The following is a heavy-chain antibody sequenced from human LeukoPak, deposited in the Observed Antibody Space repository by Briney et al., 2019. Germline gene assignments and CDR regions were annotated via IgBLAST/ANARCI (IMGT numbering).Heavy chain of an antibody. Sequence: PGGSLRLSCAASGFTFSSYAMSWVRQAPGKGLEWVSAISGSGGSTYYADSVKGRFTISRDNSKNTQYLQMNSLRAEDTAVYYCASVNGIAAALDYWGQGTLVTVSS. CDR1: GFTFSSYA. V-gene: IGHV3-23*01. D-gene: IGHD6-13*01. J-gene: IGHJ4*02. CDR3: ASVNGIAAALDY. CDR2: ISGSGGST.